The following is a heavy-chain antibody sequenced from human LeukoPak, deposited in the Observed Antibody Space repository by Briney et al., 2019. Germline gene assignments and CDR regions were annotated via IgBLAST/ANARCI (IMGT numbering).Heavy chain of an antibody. CDR1: GFTFSSYA. D-gene: IGHD3-22*01. Sequence: PGGSLRLSCAASGFTFSSYAMNWVRQAPGKGLEWVSHISSSSSTIYYADSVKGRFTISRDNAKNSLYLQMNSLRDEDTAVYYCARLFAGYYYDSSGYYYDQDYWGQGTLVTVSS. J-gene: IGHJ4*02. CDR3: ARLFAGYYYDSSGYYYDQDY. CDR2: ISSSSSTI. V-gene: IGHV3-48*02.